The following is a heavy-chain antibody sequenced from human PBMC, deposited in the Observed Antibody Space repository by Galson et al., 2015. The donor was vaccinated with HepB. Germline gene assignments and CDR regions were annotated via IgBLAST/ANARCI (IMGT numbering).Heavy chain of an antibody. Sequence: SLRHSCADSGFTVRIFAMTWVRQAPGNGLEWVSSISGSGVKTYFADSVKARFTISRDTSKNLVYLQMNSPRVEDTAVYYCAKVMGGSIWYCFAYWCQGPLVTLSS. D-gene: IGHD6-13*01. V-gene: IGHV3-23*01. CDR2: ISGSGVKT. J-gene: IGHJ4*02. CDR3: AKVMGGSIWYCFAY. CDR1: GFTVRIFA.